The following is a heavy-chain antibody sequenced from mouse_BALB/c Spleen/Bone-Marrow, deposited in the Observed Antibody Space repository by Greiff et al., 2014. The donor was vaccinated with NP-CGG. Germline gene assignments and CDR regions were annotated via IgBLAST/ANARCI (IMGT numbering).Heavy chain of an antibody. CDR2: INPDSNTI. CDR3: ATLGYNGSFAY. CDR1: GFDFSRYW. Sequence: EVKLLESGGGLVQPGGSLKLSCAASGFDFSRYWMRWVRQAPGKGLEWIGEINPDSNTINYTPSLKDKFIISRDNAKNTLYLQMSKVRSEDTALYYCATLGYNGSFAYWGQGTLITVS. D-gene: IGHD3-2*02. V-gene: IGHV4-1*02. J-gene: IGHJ3*01.